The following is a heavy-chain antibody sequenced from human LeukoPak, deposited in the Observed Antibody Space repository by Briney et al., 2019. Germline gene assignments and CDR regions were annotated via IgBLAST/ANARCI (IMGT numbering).Heavy chain of an antibody. CDR1: GGSISSYY. D-gene: IGHD3-22*01. CDR2: IYYSGST. CDR3: ARGPYSYDSSGAFDI. Sequence: KSSETLSLTCTVSGGSISSYYWSWIRQPPGKGLEWIGYIYYSGSTNYNPSLKSRVTISVDTSKNQFSLKLSSVTAADTAVYFCARGPYSYDSSGAFDIWGQGTMATVSS. V-gene: IGHV4-59*08. J-gene: IGHJ3*02.